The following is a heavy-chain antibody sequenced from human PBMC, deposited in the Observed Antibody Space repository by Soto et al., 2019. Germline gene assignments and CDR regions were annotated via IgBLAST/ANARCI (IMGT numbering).Heavy chain of an antibody. CDR2: ISSSSSYI. V-gene: IGHV3-21*01. J-gene: IGHJ6*02. CDR3: ARDCGYSYYYGMDV. Sequence: EVQLVESGGGLVKPGGSLRLSCAASGFTFSSYSMNWVRQAPGKGLEWVSSISSSSSYIYYADSVKGRFTISRDNAKNSLDLQMNSLRAEDTAVYYGARDCGYSYYYGMDVWGQGTTVTVSS. CDR1: GFTFSSYS.